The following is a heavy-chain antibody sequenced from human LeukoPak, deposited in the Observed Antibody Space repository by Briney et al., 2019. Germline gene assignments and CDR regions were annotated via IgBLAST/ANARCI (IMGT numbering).Heavy chain of an antibody. D-gene: IGHD6-19*01. CDR1: GDPVNRGSYY. CDR3: ARGFASGWYSRYDP. Sequence: PSETLSLTCTVSGDPVNRGSYYWSWIRQPPGKELEWIGYVYHTGSTNYNPSLKSRVTISVDTSKNEFSLKMTSVTAADTAVYYCARGFASGWYSRYDPWGQGTLVTVSS. V-gene: IGHV4-61*01. CDR2: VYHTGST. J-gene: IGHJ5*02.